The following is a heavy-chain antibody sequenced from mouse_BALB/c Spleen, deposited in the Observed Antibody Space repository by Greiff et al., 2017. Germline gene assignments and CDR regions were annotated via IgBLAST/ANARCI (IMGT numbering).Heavy chain of an antibody. J-gene: IGHJ1*01. D-gene: IGHD2-1*01. CDR1: GYSITSGYS. V-gene: IGHV3-1*02. CDR2: IHYSGST. CDR3: ARSHGNLRGYFDV. Sequence: DVKLQESGPDLVKPSQSLSLTCTVTGYSITSGYSWHWIRQFPGNKLEWMGYIHYSGSTNYNPSLRSRISITRDTSKNQFFLQLNSMTTEDTATYYCARSHGNLRGYFDVWGAGTTVTVSS.